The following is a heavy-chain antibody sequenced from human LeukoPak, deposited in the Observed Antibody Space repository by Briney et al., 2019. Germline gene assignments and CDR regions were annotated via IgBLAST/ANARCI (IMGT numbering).Heavy chain of an antibody. Sequence: SETLSLTCTVSGGSISSGGYYWSWIRQHPGKGLEWIGYIYYSGSTYYNPSLKSRVTISVDTSKNQFSLKLSSVTAADTAVYYCARYYSSTSCLFDYWGQGTLVTVSS. CDR1: GGSISSGGYY. CDR2: IYYSGST. CDR3: ARYYSSTSCLFDY. D-gene: IGHD2-2*01. V-gene: IGHV4-31*03. J-gene: IGHJ4*02.